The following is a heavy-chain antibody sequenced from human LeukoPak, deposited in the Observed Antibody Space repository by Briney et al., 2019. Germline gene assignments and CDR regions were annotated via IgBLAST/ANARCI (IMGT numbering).Heavy chain of an antibody. V-gene: IGHV3-7*01. CDR1: GFTFRSYW. D-gene: IGHD1-14*01. CDR3: ARDPYIKAFDI. J-gene: IGHJ3*02. Sequence: GGSLRLSCAASGFTFRSYWMTWLRQAPGKELELVAHINPDGSEESYADSVKGRFTISRDNAKNSLHLQMNNLRVEDTAVYYCARDPYIKAFDIWGQGTMVTVSS. CDR2: INPDGSEE.